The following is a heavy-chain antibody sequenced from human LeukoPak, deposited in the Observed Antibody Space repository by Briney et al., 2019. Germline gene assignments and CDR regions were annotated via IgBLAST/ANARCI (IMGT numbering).Heavy chain of an antibody. CDR3: ASYDFWSGYYHFDY. CDR1: GFTFSSYA. D-gene: IGHD3-3*01. CDR2: IRGSGGST. Sequence: GGSLRLSCAASGFTFSSYAMSWVRQAPEKGLEWVSIIRGSGGSTYYADSVKGRFTISRDNPKNTLYLQMNSLRAEDTAVYYCASYDFWSGYYHFDYWGQGTLVTVSS. J-gene: IGHJ4*02. V-gene: IGHV3-23*01.